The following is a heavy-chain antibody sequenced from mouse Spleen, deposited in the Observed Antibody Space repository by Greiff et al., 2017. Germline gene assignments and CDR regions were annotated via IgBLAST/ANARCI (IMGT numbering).Heavy chain of an antibody. CDR3: ARRGYYGNYDARDY. CDR2: IDPETGGT. J-gene: IGHJ4*01. CDR1: GYTFTDYE. V-gene: IGHV1-15*01. D-gene: IGHD2-1*01. Sequence: VQLQQSGAELVRPGASVTLSCKASGYTFTDYEMHWVKQTPVHGLEWIGAIDPETGGTAYNQKFKGKAILTADKSSSTAYMELRSLTSEDSAVYYCARRGYYGNYDARDYWGQGTSVTVSS.